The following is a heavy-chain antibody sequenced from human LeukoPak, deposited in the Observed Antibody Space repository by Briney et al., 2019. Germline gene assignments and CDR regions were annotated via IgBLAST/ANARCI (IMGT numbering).Heavy chain of an antibody. D-gene: IGHD3-22*01. Sequence: SVKVSCKASGGTFTSYAISWVRQAPGQGLEWMGGIIPIFGTANYAQKFQGRVTITADESTSTAYMELSSLRSEDTAVYYCALYDSSGYYHYFDYWGEGTLVTVSS. CDR3: ALYDSSGYYHYFDY. CDR1: GGTFTSYA. J-gene: IGHJ4*02. CDR2: IIPIFGTA. V-gene: IGHV1-69*01.